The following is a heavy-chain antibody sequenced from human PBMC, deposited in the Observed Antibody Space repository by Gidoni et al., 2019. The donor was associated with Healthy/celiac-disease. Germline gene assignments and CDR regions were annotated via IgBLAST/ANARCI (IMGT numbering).Heavy chain of an antibody. CDR1: GGSFRGDC. CDR2: INHSGRT. V-gene: IGHV4-34*01. Sequence: QVQLQQWGAGLLKPSETLSLTCAVYGGSFRGDCWSWIRQPPGKGLDWIGEINHSGRTNYNPSLESRVTISVDTSKNQFSLKLSSVTAADTAVYYCASGRILKLRLTGVNYYGMDVWGQGTTVTVSS. J-gene: IGHJ6*02. D-gene: IGHD3-3*01. CDR3: ASGRILKLRLTGVNYYGMDV.